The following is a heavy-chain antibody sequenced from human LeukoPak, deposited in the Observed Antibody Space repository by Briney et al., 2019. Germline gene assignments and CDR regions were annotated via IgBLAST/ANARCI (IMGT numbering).Heavy chain of an antibody. Sequence: GASVKVSCKVSGYTLTELSMHWVRQAPGKGLAWMGGFDPEDGETIYAQKFQGRVTMTEDTSTDTAYMELSSLRSEDTAVYYCATSPTNWNLFDYWGQGTLVTASS. J-gene: IGHJ4*02. CDR3: ATSPTNWNLFDY. CDR2: FDPEDGET. CDR1: GYTLTELS. D-gene: IGHD1-1*01. V-gene: IGHV1-24*01.